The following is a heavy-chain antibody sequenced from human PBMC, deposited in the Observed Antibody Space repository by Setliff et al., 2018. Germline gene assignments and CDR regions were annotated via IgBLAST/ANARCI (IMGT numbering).Heavy chain of an antibody. CDR2: IWDDGGNK. D-gene: IGHD2-21*02. V-gene: IGHV3-33*08. CDR1: GFTFSTYR. CDR3: ARVSTVTVRH. J-gene: IGHJ4*02. Sequence: LRLSCAASGFTFSTYRMHWVRQAPGKGLEWVAVIWDDGGNKYHADSVKGRFTISRDNSKNTLYLQMNSLRPEDTAVYYCARVSTVTVRHWGQGTLVTVSS.